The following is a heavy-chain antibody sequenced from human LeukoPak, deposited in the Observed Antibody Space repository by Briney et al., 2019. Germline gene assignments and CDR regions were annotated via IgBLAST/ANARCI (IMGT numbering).Heavy chain of an antibody. CDR2: IPNDGSKK. V-gene: IGHV3-30*04. CDR1: GXXXXSYX. Sequence: TGGXXRXSCAXXGXXXXSYXMXXVRQAPGXGVEWGAVIPNDGSKKNYADSVKGRFTISRENAKNTLYWKMNSLRAEDTAVYYCARDRGFGELLSYYFYDYVMDVWGQGTTVTVSS. CDR3: ARDRGFGELLSYYFYDYVMDV. D-gene: IGHD3-10*01. J-gene: IGHJ6*02.